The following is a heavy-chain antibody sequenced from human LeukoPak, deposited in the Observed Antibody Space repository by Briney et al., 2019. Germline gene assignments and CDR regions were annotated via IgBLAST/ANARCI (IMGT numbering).Heavy chain of an antibody. D-gene: IGHD6-13*01. Sequence: GGPLRLFCAASGFTFSSHSMNWVRQAPEKGLEWVSSISSSSSYIYYADSVKGRFTISRDNAKNSLYLQMNSLRAEDTAVYYCARDRKSSSWEIDYWGQGTLVTVSS. CDR1: GFTFSSHS. V-gene: IGHV3-21*01. J-gene: IGHJ4*02. CDR3: ARDRKSSSWEIDY. CDR2: ISSSSSYI.